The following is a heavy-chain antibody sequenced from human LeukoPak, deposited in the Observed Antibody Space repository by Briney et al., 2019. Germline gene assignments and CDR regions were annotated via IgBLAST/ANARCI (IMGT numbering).Heavy chain of an antibody. Sequence: ASVKVSCKASGYTFTGYYMHWVRQAPGQGLEWMGWINPNSGGTNYAQKFQGRVTMTRDTSISTAYMELSRLRSDDTAVYYCARRALYYYDRRPFDYWGQGTLVTVSS. J-gene: IGHJ4*02. CDR2: INPNSGGT. D-gene: IGHD3-22*01. V-gene: IGHV1-2*02. CDR3: ARRALYYYDRRPFDY. CDR1: GYTFTGYY.